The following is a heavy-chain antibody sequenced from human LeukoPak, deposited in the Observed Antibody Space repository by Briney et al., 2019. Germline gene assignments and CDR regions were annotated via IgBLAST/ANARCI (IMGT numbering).Heavy chain of an antibody. CDR1: GFTFNSYW. J-gene: IGHJ4*02. D-gene: IGHD2-2*01. Sequence: GGSLRLSCAASGFTFNSYWMTWVRQAPGKGLEWVANIKQDGSEKYYVDSVKGRFTISRDNAKNSLYLQMNSLRAEDTAVYYCARNVIPAAIRTVGYWGQGILVTVSS. CDR2: IKQDGSEK. CDR3: ARNVIPAAIRTVGY. V-gene: IGHV3-7*01.